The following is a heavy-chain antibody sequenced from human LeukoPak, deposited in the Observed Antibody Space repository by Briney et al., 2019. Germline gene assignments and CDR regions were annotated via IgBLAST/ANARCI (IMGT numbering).Heavy chain of an antibody. D-gene: IGHD1-1*01. CDR1: GGSISSYY. CDR3: ARVLLEEYFDY. CDR2: IYYSGST. J-gene: IGHJ4*02. V-gene: IGHV4-59*01. Sequence: PSETLSLTCTVSGGSISSYYWSWIRQPPGKGLEWLGYIYYSGSTNYNPSLKSRVTISVDTPKNQFSLKLSSVTAADTAVYYCARVLLEEYFDYWGQGTLVTVSS.